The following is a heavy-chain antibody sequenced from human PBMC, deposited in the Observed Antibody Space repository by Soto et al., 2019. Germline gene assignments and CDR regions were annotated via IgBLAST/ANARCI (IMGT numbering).Heavy chain of an antibody. D-gene: IGHD2-21*02. CDR1: GLTFSNYW. J-gene: IGHJ2*01. CDR3: ARDGAYCGGDCYSLWYFDL. CDR2: IHRDGTST. V-gene: IGHV3-74*01. Sequence: EVQLVESGGGLVQPGGSLRLSCEASGLTFSNYWMHWVRQAPGTGLVWVSRIHRDGTSTSYADSVRGLFTISRDNAKNTLYLQMNRLRAADTAVYYCARDGAYCGGDCYSLWYFDLWGRGTLVTVSS.